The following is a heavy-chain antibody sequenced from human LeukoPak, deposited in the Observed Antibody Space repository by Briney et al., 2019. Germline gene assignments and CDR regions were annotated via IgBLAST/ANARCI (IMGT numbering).Heavy chain of an antibody. D-gene: IGHD5-24*01. CDR2: INTNTGNP. V-gene: IGHV7-4-1*02. CDR3: AKEREGPLDS. J-gene: IGHJ5*01. CDR1: GYTFTGYY. Sequence: ASVKVSCKASGYTFTGYYMHWVRRAPGQGLEWMGWINTNTGNPTYAQGFTGRFVFPLDTSVSTAYLQISSLKAEATAVYYCAKEREGPLDSWGQGTLVTVSS.